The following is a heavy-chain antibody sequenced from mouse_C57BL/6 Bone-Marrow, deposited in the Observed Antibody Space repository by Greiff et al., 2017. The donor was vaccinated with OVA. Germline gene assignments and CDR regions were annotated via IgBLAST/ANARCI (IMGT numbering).Heavy chain of an antibody. D-gene: IGHD1-1*01. CDR2: ISSGSSTI. CDR1: GFTFSDYG. V-gene: IGHV5-17*01. Sequence: DVMLVESVGGLVKPGGSLKLSCAASGFTFSDYGMHWVRQAPEKGLEWVAYISSGSSTIYYADTVKGRFTISRDNAKNTLFLQMTSLRSEDTAMYYCARPFITTWGAMDYWGQGTSVTVSS. J-gene: IGHJ4*01. CDR3: ARPFITTWGAMDY.